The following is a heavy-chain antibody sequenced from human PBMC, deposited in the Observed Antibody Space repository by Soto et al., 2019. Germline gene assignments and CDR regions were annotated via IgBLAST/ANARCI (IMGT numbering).Heavy chain of an antibody. CDR1: GYTFNTYY. CDR2: IHPSGGGT. J-gene: IGHJ4*02. CDR3: ARGGHIAVVTASFDY. D-gene: IGHD2-21*02. V-gene: IGHV1-46*02. Sequence: ASVKVSCKPSGYTFNTYYLHWLRQAPGQALEWMGVIHPSGGGTTYAQKFLGRVTVTRDTSTTTVFMELSSLRSDDTAVYYCARGGHIAVVTASFDYWGQGTLGTVS.